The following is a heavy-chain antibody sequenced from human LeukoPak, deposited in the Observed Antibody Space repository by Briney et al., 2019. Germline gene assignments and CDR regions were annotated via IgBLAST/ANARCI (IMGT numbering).Heavy chain of an antibody. D-gene: IGHD6-13*01. V-gene: IGHV3-23*01. J-gene: IGHJ4*02. CDR3: AKDFPPIAAAGHYFDY. CDR2: ISGSGGST. CDR1: GFTFSSYA. Sequence: PGGSLRLSCAASGFTFSSYAMSWVRQAPGKGLEWVSAISGSGGSTYYADSVKGRFTISRDNSKNTLYLQMNSRRAEDTAVDYCAKDFPPIAAAGHYFDYWGQGTLVTVSS.